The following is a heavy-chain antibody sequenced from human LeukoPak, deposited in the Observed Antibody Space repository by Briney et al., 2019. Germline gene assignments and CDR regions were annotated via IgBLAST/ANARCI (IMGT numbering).Heavy chain of an antibody. CDR2: IYSGGST. Sequence: TGGSLRLSCAASGFTVSSNYMSWVRQAPGKGLEWVSVIYSGGSTYYADSVKGRFTISRDNSKNTLYLQMNSLRAEDTAVYYCASDDTRNYFDYWGQGTLVTVSS. CDR1: GFTVSSNY. CDR3: ASDDTRNYFDY. D-gene: IGHD1-14*01. J-gene: IGHJ4*02. V-gene: IGHV3-66*01.